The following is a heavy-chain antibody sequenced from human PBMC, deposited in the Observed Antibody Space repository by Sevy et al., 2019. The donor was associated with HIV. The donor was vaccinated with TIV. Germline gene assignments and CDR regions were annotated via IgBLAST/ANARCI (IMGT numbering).Heavy chain of an antibody. CDR3: ARGRLIVARERWFDP. D-gene: IGHD5-12*01. Sequence: SETLSLTCTVSGASMRSGTYYWSWIRQHPGKGLEWIGYNYYTGSTYYNPSLKSRVIISLDASKNQFSLKLSSVTAADTAVYYCARGRLIVARERWFDPWGQGTLVTVSS. V-gene: IGHV4-31*03. CDR2: NYYTGST. J-gene: IGHJ5*02. CDR1: GASMRSGTYY.